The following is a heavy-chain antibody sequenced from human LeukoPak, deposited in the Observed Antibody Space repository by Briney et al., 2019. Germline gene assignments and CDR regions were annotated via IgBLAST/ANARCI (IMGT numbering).Heavy chain of an antibody. D-gene: IGHD4-11*01. Sequence: SETLSLTCTVSGGSISSYYWGWIRQPPGKGLEWIGYISYSGDTNYNPSLKSRVTISVDTSKNQFSLKLGSVTAADTAVYYCARESDRLHPFDYWDQGPLVTVSS. CDR3: ARESDRLHPFDY. J-gene: IGHJ4*02. CDR1: GGSISSYY. CDR2: ISYSGDT. V-gene: IGHV4-59*01.